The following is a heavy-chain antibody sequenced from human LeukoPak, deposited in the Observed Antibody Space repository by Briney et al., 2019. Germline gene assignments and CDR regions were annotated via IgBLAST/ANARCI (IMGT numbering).Heavy chain of an antibody. J-gene: IGHJ4*02. V-gene: IGHV4-38-2*02. CDR1: GYSINSGYF. CDR2: IFHTGDV. D-gene: IGHD2-15*01. CDR3: ARVVASTSIDS. Sequence: SETLSLTCTVSGYSINSGYFWGWVRQPPGKGPEWIGSIFHTGDVYYNPSLRCRVTLSIDTSRNQVSLKVTSVTAADTALYYCARVVASTSIDSWGQGILVTVSS.